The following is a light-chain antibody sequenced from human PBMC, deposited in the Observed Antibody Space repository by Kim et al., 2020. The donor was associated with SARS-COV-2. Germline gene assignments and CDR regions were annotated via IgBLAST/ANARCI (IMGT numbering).Light chain of an antibody. CDR2: ATS. CDR3: QNYNGAPWT. J-gene: IGKJ1*01. Sequence: SASVGDRVTITCRADQGISNFFAWYQQRPGKAPKLLIYATSALHSGVPSRFSGSKSGTHFTLTIDSLQPEDFATYYCQNYNGAPWTFDQGTKLEI. CDR1: QGISNF. V-gene: IGKV1-27*01.